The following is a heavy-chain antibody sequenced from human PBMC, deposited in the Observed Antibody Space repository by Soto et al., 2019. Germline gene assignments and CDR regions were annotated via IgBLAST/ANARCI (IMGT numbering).Heavy chain of an antibody. Sequence: GGSLRLSCAASGFTFSSYGMHWVRQAPGKGLEWVAVISYDGSNKYYADSVKGRFTISRDNSKNTLYLQMNSLRAEDTAVYYCAKDYPSYGYYYYYGMDVWGQGTTVTVSS. D-gene: IGHD5-18*01. CDR3: AKDYPSYGYYYYYGMDV. J-gene: IGHJ6*02. CDR1: GFTFSSYG. CDR2: ISYDGSNK. V-gene: IGHV3-30*18.